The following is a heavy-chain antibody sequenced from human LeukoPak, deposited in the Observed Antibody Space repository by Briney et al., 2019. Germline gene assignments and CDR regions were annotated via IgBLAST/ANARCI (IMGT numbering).Heavy chain of an antibody. J-gene: IGHJ4*02. CDR1: GGSISSNSYY. CDR3: ARTTYYYGSRSYGAPYYFDY. CDR2: IYYSGST. Sequence: SETLSLTCTVSGGSISSNSYYWGWSRQPPGKGLGWIGCIYYSGSTYYNPSLKNRLTISVDTSKNQFSLKLSSVTAADTAVYYCARTTYYYGSRSYGAPYYFDYWGQGTLVTVSS. D-gene: IGHD3-10*01. V-gene: IGHV4-39*01.